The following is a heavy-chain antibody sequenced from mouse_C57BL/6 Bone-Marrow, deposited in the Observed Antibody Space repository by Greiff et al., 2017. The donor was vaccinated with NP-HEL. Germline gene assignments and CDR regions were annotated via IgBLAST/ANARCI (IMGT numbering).Heavy chain of an antibody. CDR1: GYTFTSYW. CDR3: ARRGATVPFDY. J-gene: IGHJ2*01. D-gene: IGHD1-1*01. Sequence: QVQLQQSGAELVKPGASVKLSCKASGYTFTSYWMHWVKQRPGQGLEWIGMIHPNSGSTNYNEKFKSKATLTVDKSSSTAYMQLSSLTSEDSAVYYCARRGATVPFDYWGQGTTLTVSS. CDR2: IHPNSGST. V-gene: IGHV1-64*01.